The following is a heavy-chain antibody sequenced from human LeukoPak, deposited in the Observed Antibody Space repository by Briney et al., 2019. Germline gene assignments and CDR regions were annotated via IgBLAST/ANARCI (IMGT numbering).Heavy chain of an antibody. Sequence: GGSLKLSCAASGFTLSSAAMHWVRQASGKGLEWLGRIRSKADSYTTAYAASVKGRFSVSRDDSKNTAYLQMNSLKTEDTAMYYCRAAVAGDYFDLWGRGTLVTVSS. CDR1: GFTLSSAA. CDR2: IRSKADSYTT. D-gene: IGHD6-19*01. CDR3: RAAVAGDYFDL. J-gene: IGHJ2*01. V-gene: IGHV3-73*01.